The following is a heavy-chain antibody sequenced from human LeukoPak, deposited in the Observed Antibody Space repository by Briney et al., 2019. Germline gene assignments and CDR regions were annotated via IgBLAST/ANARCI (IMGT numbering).Heavy chain of an antibody. D-gene: IGHD2-2*01. J-gene: IGHJ4*02. Sequence: AGGSLRLSCAASGFTFSSYAMSWVRQAPGKGLEWVSAISGSGGSTYYADSVKGRFTISRDNSKNTLYLQMNSLRAEDTAVYYCAKDPVLGYCSSTSCYQVNWGQGTLVTVSS. CDR2: ISGSGGST. CDR3: AKDPVLGYCSSTSCYQVN. CDR1: GFTFSSYA. V-gene: IGHV3-23*01.